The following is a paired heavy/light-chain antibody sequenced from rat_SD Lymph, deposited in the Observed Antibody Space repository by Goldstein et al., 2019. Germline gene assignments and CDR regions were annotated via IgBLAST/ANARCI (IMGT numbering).Light chain of an antibody. CDR2: GAT. Sequence: DIQMTQSPASLSASLEEIVTITCQASQDIGNWLAWYQQKPGKSPQLLIYGATSLADGVPSRFSGSRSGTQYSLKISRLQVEDIGIYYCQQASSAPWTFGGGTKLELK. V-gene: IGKV12S14*01. CDR1: QDIGNW. J-gene: IGKJ1*01. CDR3: QQASSAPWT.
Heavy chain of an antibody. V-gene: IGHV5-34*01. CDR1: GFTFSNYG. Sequence: EVQLVESGGGLVQPGRSLKLSCVASGFTFSNYGMNWIRQAPGKGLEWVAYISSGSSYIYYAETVKGRFTISRDNAKNTLYLQMTSLRSEDTALYYCARGLYPGYNWFAYWGQGTLVTVSS. CDR3: ARGLYPGYNWFAY. J-gene: IGHJ3*01. D-gene: IGHD1-4*01. CDR2: ISSGSSYI.